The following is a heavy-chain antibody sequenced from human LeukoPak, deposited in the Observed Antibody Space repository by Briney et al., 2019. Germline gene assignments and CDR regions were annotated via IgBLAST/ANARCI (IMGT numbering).Heavy chain of an antibody. D-gene: IGHD6-13*01. Sequence: GGSLRLSCAASGFTFSDYNMNWFRQAPGKGLEWLSYISISSGTIYYADSVKSRFTISRDNAKNSLFLQMNTLRVEDTAVYYCARTRADIAAAGTFYYYGMDVWGQGTTVTVSS. CDR1: GFTFSDYN. CDR2: ISISSGTI. CDR3: ARTRADIAAAGTFYYYGMDV. V-gene: IGHV3-48*01. J-gene: IGHJ6*02.